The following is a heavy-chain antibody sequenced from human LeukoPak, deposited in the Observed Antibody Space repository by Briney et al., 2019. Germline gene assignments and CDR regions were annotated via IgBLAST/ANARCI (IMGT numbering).Heavy chain of an antibody. J-gene: IGHJ4*02. Sequence: GGSLRLSCAASGFTFSSYWMHWVRQAPGKGLVWVSRINSDGSSTSYADSVKGRFTISRDNAKNTLYLQMNSLRAEDTAVYYCARVSPEGDYDYWGQRTLVTVSS. CDR1: GFTFSSYW. CDR3: ARVSPEGDYDY. D-gene: IGHD4-17*01. V-gene: IGHV3-74*01. CDR2: INSDGSST.